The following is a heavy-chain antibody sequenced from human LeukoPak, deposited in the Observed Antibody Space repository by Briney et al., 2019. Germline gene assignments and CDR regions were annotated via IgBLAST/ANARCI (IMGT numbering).Heavy chain of an antibody. V-gene: IGHV3-30*18. CDR3: VKGGFTYYDD. CDR2: ISYDESNK. D-gene: IGHD3-22*01. Sequence: QPGRSLRLTCAASGFTFSSYGMHWVRQAPGKGLEWVAVISYDESNKNYADSVKGRFTISRDNSKNALFLQMYSLRAEDTAIYYCVKGGFTYYDDWGQGTLVTVSS. CDR1: GFTFSSYG. J-gene: IGHJ4*02.